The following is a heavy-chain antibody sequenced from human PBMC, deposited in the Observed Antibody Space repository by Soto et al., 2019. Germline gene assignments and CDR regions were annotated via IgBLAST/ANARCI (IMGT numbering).Heavy chain of an antibody. CDR3: ARLRGGSCDY. CDR2: IYYSGST. D-gene: IGHD2-15*01. J-gene: IGHJ4*02. CDR1: GGSISSYY. Sequence: PSETLSLTCTVSGGSISSYYWSWIRQPPGKGLEWIGYIYYSGSTNYNPSLKSRVTISVDTSENQFSLKLSSVTAADTAVYYCARLRGGSCDYWGQGTLVTVSS. V-gene: IGHV4-59*01.